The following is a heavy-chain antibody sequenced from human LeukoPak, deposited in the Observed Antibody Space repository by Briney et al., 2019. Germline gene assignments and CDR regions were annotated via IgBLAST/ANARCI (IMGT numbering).Heavy chain of an antibody. CDR1: GFTFSSYA. V-gene: IGHV3-23*01. CDR2: ISGSGGST. D-gene: IGHD5-18*01. Sequence: PGGSLRLSCAASGFTFSSYAMSWVRQAPGKGLEWVSAISGSGGSTYYADSVKGRFTNSRDNSKNTLYLQMNSLRAEDTAVYYCAKGRGRGYSYGTYNWFDPWGQGTLVTVSS. CDR3: AKGRGRGYSYGTYNWFDP. J-gene: IGHJ5*02.